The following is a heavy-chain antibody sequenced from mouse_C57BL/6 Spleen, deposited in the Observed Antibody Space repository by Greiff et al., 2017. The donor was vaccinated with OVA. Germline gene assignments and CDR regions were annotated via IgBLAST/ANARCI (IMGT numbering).Heavy chain of an antibody. D-gene: IGHD1-1*01. V-gene: IGHV1-72*01. Sequence: QVQLQQPGAELVKPGASVKLSCKASGYTFTSYWMHWVKQRPGRGLEWIGRIDTNSGGTKYNEKFKSKATLTVDKPSSTAYMQLSSLTSEDSAVYYCARVDYYGSSLAYWGQGTLVTVSA. CDR3: ARVDYYGSSLAY. CDR1: GYTFTSYW. J-gene: IGHJ3*01. CDR2: IDTNSGGT.